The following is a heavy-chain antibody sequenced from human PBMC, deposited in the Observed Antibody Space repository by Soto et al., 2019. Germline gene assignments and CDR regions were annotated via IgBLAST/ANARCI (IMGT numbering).Heavy chain of an antibody. CDR1: GGSISSYY. V-gene: IGHV4-59*01. CDR3: ARVLMINWFDP. J-gene: IGHJ5*02. CDR2: IYYSGST. D-gene: IGHD2-8*01. Sequence: KTSETLSLTCTVSGGSISSYYWSWIRQPPGKGLEWIGYIYYSGSTNYNPSLKSRVTISVDTSKNQFSLKLSSVTAADTAVYYRARVLMINWFDPWGQGTLVTVSS.